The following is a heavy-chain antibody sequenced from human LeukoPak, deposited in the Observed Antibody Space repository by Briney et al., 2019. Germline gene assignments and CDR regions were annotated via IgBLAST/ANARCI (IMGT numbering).Heavy chain of an antibody. V-gene: IGHV3-33*08. Sequence: GGSLRLSCAASGFTFSNYGMHWVRQAPGKGLEWVAVIWNDGSNKYYADSVKGRFTISRDNSKNTLYLQMNSLRTEDTAVYYCARDPLDSSGLMNWFDPWGQGTLVTVSS. CDR2: IWNDGSNK. CDR1: GFTFSNYG. CDR3: ARDPLDSSGLMNWFDP. D-gene: IGHD3-22*01. J-gene: IGHJ5*02.